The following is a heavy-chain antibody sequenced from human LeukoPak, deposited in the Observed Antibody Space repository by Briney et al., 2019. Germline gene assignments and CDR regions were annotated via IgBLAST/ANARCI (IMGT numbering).Heavy chain of an antibody. D-gene: IGHD2-2*01. CDR3: ATNREYCSSTSCARYYYYYYMDV. CDR1: GGTFSSYA. J-gene: IGHJ6*03. Sequence: ASVKVSCKASGGTFSSYAISWVRQAPGQGLEWMGGIIPIFGTANYAQKFQGRVTITADESTSTAYMELSSLRSEDTAVYYCATNREYCSSTSCARYYYYYYMDVWGKGTMVTVSS. V-gene: IGHV1-69*13. CDR2: IIPIFGTA.